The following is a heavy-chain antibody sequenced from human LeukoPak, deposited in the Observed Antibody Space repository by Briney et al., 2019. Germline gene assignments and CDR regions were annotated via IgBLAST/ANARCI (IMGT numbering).Heavy chain of an antibody. CDR2: IYYSGST. CDR1: GGYISSFYW. Sequence: SGTLSLTCAVSGGYISSFYWWSWVRQPPGKGLEWIGYIYYSGSTNYNPSLKSRVTISVDTSKNQFSLKLSSVTAADTAVYYCARGGWNKFDYWGQGTLVTVSS. V-gene: IGHV4-4*02. D-gene: IGHD3-22*01. J-gene: IGHJ4*02. CDR3: ARGGWNKFDY.